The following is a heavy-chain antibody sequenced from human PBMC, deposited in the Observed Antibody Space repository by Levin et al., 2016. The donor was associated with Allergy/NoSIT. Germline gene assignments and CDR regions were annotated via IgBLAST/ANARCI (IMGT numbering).Heavy chain of an antibody. J-gene: IGHJ3*02. CDR1: GGSISSGNYY. CDR2: VQTSGTT. CDR3: ARDRCSSSSCYFRDAFDI. Sequence: SETLSLTCTVSGGSISSGNYYWSWIRQPAGEGLEWIGRVQTSGTTDYNPSLKSRVSISRDTSKNQLSLNLNSVTAADTAVYYCARDRCSSSSCYFRDAFDIWGPGTMVTVSS. V-gene: IGHV4-61*02. D-gene: IGHD2-2*01.